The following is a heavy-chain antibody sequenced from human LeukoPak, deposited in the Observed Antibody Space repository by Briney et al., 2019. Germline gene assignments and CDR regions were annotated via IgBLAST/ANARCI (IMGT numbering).Heavy chain of an antibody. Sequence: GGSLRLSCAASGFTFSSYEMNWVRQAPGKGLEWVSYISSSGSTIYYADSVKGRFTISRDNAKNSLYLQMNSLRAEDTAIYYCARAGRCSSTSCYFFDYWGQGTLVTVSS. V-gene: IGHV3-48*03. D-gene: IGHD2-2*01. J-gene: IGHJ4*02. CDR3: ARAGRCSSTSCYFFDY. CDR1: GFTFSSYE. CDR2: ISSSGSTI.